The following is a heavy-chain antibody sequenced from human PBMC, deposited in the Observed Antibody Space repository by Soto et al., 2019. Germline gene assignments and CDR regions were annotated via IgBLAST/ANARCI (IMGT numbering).Heavy chain of an antibody. CDR3: TRDLLGYRFRSGSYYNSHPSY. V-gene: IGHV3-49*03. CDR1: GFTFGDYA. D-gene: IGHD3-10*01. CDR2: IRSKAYGGTT. Sequence: GGSLRLSCTASGFTFGDYAMSWFRQAPGKGLEWVGFIRSKAYGGTTEYAASVKGRFTISRDDSKSIAYLQMNSLKTEDTAVYYCTRDLLGYRFRSGSYYNSHPSYWGQRTLVTFSS. J-gene: IGHJ4*02.